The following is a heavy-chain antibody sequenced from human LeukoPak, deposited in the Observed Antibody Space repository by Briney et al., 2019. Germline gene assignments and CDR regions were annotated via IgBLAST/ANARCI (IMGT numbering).Heavy chain of an antibody. CDR2: ISAYNGNT. V-gene: IGHV1-18*01. CDR1: GYTFTSYG. CDR3: ARDRGLELRGALHYFHY. Sequence: ASVTVSCKASGYTFTSYGISWVRQAPGQGLEWMGWISAYNGNTNYAQKLQGRVTMTTDTSTSTAYMDLRSLRSDETAVYYCARDRGLELRGALHYFHYWGQGTVVSVSS. J-gene: IGHJ4*02. D-gene: IGHD1-7*01.